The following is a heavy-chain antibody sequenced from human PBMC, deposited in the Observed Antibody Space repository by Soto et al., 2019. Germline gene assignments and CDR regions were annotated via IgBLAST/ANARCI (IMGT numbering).Heavy chain of an antibody. CDR1: GFPLSSYT. CDR2: IFTGGTST. J-gene: IGHJ4*02. Sequence: GGSLRLSCSASGFPLSSYTMSWVRLPPGKGLQWVSTIFTGGTSTVYADPVRGRFSISRDDSKNTLYLQMDNLRVDDTALYFCAKDRHPDGIWTFDYWGRGTLVTVSS. CDR3: AKDRHPDGIWTFDY. D-gene: IGHD3-9*01. V-gene: IGHV3-23*01.